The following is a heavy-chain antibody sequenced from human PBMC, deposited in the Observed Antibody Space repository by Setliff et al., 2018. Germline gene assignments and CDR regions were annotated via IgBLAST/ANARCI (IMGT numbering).Heavy chain of an antibody. Sequence: SETLSLTCSVSGASISSYFWTWIRQPPGKGLEWIGNIHTSVSTKYNPSLKSRVTISLDTSKRQFSLKLTSVTAADTAVYYCARALASGSYYGQSSYYMDVWGKGTTVTVSS. CDR1: GASISSYF. J-gene: IGHJ6*03. V-gene: IGHV4-4*08. CDR2: IHTSVST. CDR3: ARALASGSYYGQSSYYMDV. D-gene: IGHD3-10*01.